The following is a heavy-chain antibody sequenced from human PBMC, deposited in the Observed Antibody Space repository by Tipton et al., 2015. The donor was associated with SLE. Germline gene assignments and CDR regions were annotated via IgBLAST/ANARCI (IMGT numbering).Heavy chain of an antibody. Sequence: TLSLTCAVYGGSFSGYYWGWIRQPPGKGLEWIGSIYYSGSTYYNPSLKSRVTISVDTSKNQFSLKLSSVTAADTAVYYCARTLITIFGVGTFDIWGQGTMVTVSS. CDR2: IYYSGST. CDR3: ARTLITIFGVGTFDI. V-gene: IGHV4-34*09. D-gene: IGHD3-3*01. CDR1: GGSFSGYY. J-gene: IGHJ3*02.